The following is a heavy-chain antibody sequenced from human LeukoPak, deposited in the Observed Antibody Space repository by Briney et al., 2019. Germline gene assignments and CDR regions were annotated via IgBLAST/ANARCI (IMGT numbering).Heavy chain of an antibody. Sequence: GGSLRLSCAASGFTFSSYSMNWVRQAPGKGLEWVSYISSSSSTIYYADSVKGRFTISRDNAKNSLYLQMNSLRAEDTAVYYCARDRSSGPADAFDIWGQGTMVTVSS. CDR3: ARDRSSGPADAFDI. D-gene: IGHD6-19*01. CDR2: ISSSSSTI. CDR1: GFTFSSYS. V-gene: IGHV3-48*01. J-gene: IGHJ3*02.